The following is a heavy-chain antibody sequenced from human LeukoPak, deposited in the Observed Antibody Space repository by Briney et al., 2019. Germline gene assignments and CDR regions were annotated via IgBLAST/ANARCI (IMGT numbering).Heavy chain of an antibody. Sequence: PSETLSLTCAVDGGSFSGYFWSWIRQVPGKGLEWIGYIYSNGITNYNPSLRSRGTISIATSENQFSLRLRSVTAADTAIYYCARRAYYGTSGYYPASGYFDLWGRGTLVTVSS. V-gene: IGHV4-4*08. CDR3: ARRAYYGTSGYYPASGYFDL. CDR2: IYSNGIT. CDR1: GGSFSGYF. J-gene: IGHJ2*01. D-gene: IGHD3-22*01.